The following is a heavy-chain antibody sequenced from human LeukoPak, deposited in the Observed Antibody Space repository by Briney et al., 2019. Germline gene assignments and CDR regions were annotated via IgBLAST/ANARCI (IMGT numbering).Heavy chain of an antibody. V-gene: IGHV4-39*01. CDR1: GGSISSSSYY. D-gene: IGHD3-10*01. CDR2: IYYSGST. J-gene: IGHJ4*02. Sequence: PSETLSLTCTVSGGSISSSSYYWGWIRRPPGKGLEWIGSIYYSGSTYYNPSLKSRVTISVDTSKNQFSLKLSSVTAADTAVYYCARGRGALLWFGELLNSYYFDYWGQGTLVTVSS. CDR3: ARGRGALLWFGELLNSYYFDY.